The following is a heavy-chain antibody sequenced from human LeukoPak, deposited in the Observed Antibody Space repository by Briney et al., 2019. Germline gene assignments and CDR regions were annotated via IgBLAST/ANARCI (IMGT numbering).Heavy chain of an antibody. CDR2: ISWNSGSI. CDR1: GFTFDDYA. Sequence: GGSLRLSCAASGFTFDDYAMHWVRQAPGKGLEWVSGISWNSGSIGYADSVKGRFTISRDNAKNSLYLQMNSLRAEDTAVYYCARDKFVDTATLDYWGQGTLVTVSS. D-gene: IGHD5-18*01. CDR3: ARDKFVDTATLDY. J-gene: IGHJ4*02. V-gene: IGHV3-9*01.